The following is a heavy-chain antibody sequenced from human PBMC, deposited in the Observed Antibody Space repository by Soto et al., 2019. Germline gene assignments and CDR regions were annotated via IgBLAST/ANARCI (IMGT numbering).Heavy chain of an antibody. CDR1: GYTFTSYA. D-gene: IGHD3-10*01. CDR2: IHAGSGNT. J-gene: IGHJ4*02. Sequence: QVQLVQSGAEVKKPGASVKISCKASGYTFTSYAMHWVRQAPGQRLEWMAWIHAGSGNTKYSQRFQGRVTITRDTSASTAYMELSSLRSEDTAVYYCAREAYGSGNYPCDYWGQGTLVTVSS. V-gene: IGHV1-3*01. CDR3: AREAYGSGNYPCDY.